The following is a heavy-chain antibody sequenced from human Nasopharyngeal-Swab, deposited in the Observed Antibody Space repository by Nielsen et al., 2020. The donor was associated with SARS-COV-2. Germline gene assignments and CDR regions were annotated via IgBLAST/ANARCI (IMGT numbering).Heavy chain of an antibody. D-gene: IGHD3-10*01. CDR1: GFTVSSNY. V-gene: IGHV3-53*05. J-gene: IGHJ4*02. Sequence: GESLKISCAVSGFTVSSNYISWVRQAPGKGLEWVSVISGRGDTYYADSVKGRFTISRDNSKNTLYLQMNSLRSDDTAVYYCASLGAGISLVDYWGQGTLVTVSS. CDR3: ASLGAGISLVDY. CDR2: ISGRGDT.